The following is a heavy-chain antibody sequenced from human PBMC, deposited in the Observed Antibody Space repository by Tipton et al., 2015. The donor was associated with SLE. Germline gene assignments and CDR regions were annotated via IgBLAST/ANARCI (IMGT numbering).Heavy chain of an antibody. CDR2: LYQSGSI. J-gene: IGHJ3*02. Sequence: LRLSCTVSGGSISGGGYSWSWIRQSPGKGLEWIGSLYQSGSIHYNPSLENRVTISVDTSKNHFSLKLNSVTAADTAVYYCARHILVITYDAFDIWGQGTQVTVSA. D-gene: IGHD3-22*01. CDR3: ARHILVITYDAFDI. V-gene: IGHV4-30-2*06. CDR1: GGSISGGGYS.